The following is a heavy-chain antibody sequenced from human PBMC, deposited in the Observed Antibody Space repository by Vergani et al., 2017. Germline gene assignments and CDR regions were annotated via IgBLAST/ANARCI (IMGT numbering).Heavy chain of an antibody. CDR1: GFTFNHYA. Sequence: EVQLLESGGDLVQPGGSLRLSCAASGFTFNHYAMNWVRQAPGKGLEWVSGISGSGGSTYYAGSVKGRFTISTDSSKNTLYLQMNSLSAGDTAVYYCAKANPRNSGYDYLYYHHAMDVWGQGTTVTVSS. CDR3: AKANPRNSGYDYLYYHHAMDV. D-gene: IGHD5-12*01. CDR2: ISGSGGST. V-gene: IGHV3-23*01. J-gene: IGHJ6*02.